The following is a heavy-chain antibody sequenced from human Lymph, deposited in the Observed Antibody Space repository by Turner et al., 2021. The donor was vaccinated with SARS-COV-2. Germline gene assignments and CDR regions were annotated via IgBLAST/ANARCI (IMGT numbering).Heavy chain of an antibody. V-gene: IGHV4-59*01. CDR1: GGSMNSNY. CDR3: ARETVNNWVDP. Sequence: VPLQESGPRLVKPLETLSLPCTVSGGSMNSNYWSWIRQPPGKRLEWIGYIYYRGSTNYNPSLKSRVTISVETSKNQFSLKLTSVTAADTARYYCARETVNNWVDPWGQGILVTVSS. J-gene: IGHJ5*02. CDR2: IYYRGST. D-gene: IGHD2-21*02.